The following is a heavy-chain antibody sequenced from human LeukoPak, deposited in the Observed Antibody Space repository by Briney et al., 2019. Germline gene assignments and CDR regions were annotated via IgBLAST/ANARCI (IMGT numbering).Heavy chain of an antibody. CDR2: IYTSGST. J-gene: IGHJ4*02. V-gene: IGHV4-4*07. D-gene: IGHD4-17*01. CDR1: GGSISSYY. CDR3: ARDLGPAYGETGDFDY. Sequence: SETLSLTCTVSGGSISSYYWSWIRQPAGKGLEWIGRIYTSGSTNYNPSLKSRVTMSVDTSKNQFSLKLNSVTAADTAVYYCARDLGPAYGETGDFDYWGQGTLVTVSS.